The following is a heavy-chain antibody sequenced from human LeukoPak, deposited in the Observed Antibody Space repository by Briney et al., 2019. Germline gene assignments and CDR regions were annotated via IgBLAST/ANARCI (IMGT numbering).Heavy chain of an antibody. V-gene: IGHV1-24*01. D-gene: IGHD3-22*01. CDR2: FDPEGGET. Sequence: ASVKVSCKVSGYTLTELSMHWVRQAPGKGLEWMGGFDPEGGETIYAQKFQGRVTMTEDTSTDTAYMELSSLRSEDTAVYYCATDYYYDSSGYRPFDYWGQGTLVTVSS. J-gene: IGHJ4*02. CDR1: GYTLTELS. CDR3: ATDYYYDSSGYRPFDY.